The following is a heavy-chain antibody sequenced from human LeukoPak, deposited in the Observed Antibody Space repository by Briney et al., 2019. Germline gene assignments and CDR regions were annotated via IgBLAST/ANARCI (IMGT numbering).Heavy chain of an antibody. CDR3: AKDPSYYYDSSGYSFDY. Sequence: GGSLRLSCAASGFTFSSYAMSWVRQAPGKGLEWVSAISGSGGSTYYADSVKGRFTIPRDNSKNTLYLQMNSLRAEDTAVYYCAKDPSYYYDSSGYSFDYWGQGTLVTVSS. CDR2: ISGSGGST. D-gene: IGHD3-22*01. V-gene: IGHV3-23*01. CDR1: GFTFSSYA. J-gene: IGHJ4*02.